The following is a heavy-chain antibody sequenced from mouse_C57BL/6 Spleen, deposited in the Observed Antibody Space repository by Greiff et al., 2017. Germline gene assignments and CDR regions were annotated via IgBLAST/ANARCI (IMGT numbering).Heavy chain of an antibody. CDR2: IDPENGDT. D-gene: IGHD1-1*01. J-gene: IGHJ1*03. V-gene: IGHV14-4*01. Sequence: EVQLQESGAELVRPGASVKLSCTASGFNIKDDYMHWVKQRPEQGLEWIGWIDPENGDTEYASKFQGKATITADTSSNTAYLQLSSLTSEDTAVYYCTTDGYYYGSSYDWYFDVWGTGTTVTVSS. CDR1: GFNIKDDY. CDR3: TTDGYYYGSSYDWYFDV.